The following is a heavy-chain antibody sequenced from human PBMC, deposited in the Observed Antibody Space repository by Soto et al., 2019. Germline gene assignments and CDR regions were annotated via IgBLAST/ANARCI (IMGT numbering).Heavy chain of an antibody. V-gene: IGHV3-23*01. Sequence: EVQLLESGGGLVQPGGSLRLSCAASGFSFSSYAMVWVRQAPGKGLEWVSVISARGGSLYFADSVKGRFTISRDNSKNVLSLEMNSLRAEDTATYFCAKCSIEYSASVDTWGQGTLVVVSS. D-gene: IGHD5-12*01. J-gene: IGHJ5*02. CDR1: GFSFSSYA. CDR2: ISARGGSL. CDR3: AKCSIEYSASVDT.